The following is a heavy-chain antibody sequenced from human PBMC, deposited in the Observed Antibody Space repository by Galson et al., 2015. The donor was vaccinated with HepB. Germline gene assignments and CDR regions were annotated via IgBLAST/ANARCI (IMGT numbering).Heavy chain of an antibody. CDR2: ISHDGINK. D-gene: IGHD3/OR15-3a*01. J-gene: IGHJ4*02. CDR3: AKDGLDY. CDR1: GLTFNIYG. Sequence: SLRLSCAASGLTFNIYGTHWVRQAPGKGLEWVAVISHDGINKYQADSVKGRFSISRDNSKSTLYLEMNSLTPNDTAVYYCAKDGLDYWGQGTLVTVSS. V-gene: IGHV3-30*18.